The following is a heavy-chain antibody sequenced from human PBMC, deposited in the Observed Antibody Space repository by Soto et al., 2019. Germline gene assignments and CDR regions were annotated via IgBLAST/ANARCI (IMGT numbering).Heavy chain of an antibody. Sequence: GGSLRLSFAASGFTFSSYGMRWVRQAPGKGLEWVAVISYDGSNKYYADSVKGRFTISRDNSKNTLYLQMNSLRAEDTAVYYCAKPHSSGYYSDAFDIWGQGTMVTVSS. CDR1: GFTFSSYG. V-gene: IGHV3-30*18. D-gene: IGHD3-22*01. J-gene: IGHJ3*02. CDR2: ISYDGSNK. CDR3: AKPHSSGYYSDAFDI.